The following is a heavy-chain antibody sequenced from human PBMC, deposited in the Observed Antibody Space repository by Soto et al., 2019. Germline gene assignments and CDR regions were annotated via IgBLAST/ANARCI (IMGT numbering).Heavy chain of an antibody. D-gene: IGHD6-6*01. Sequence: QVQLVESGGGVVQPGSSLRLSCAASGFTLSSYGMHWVRQAPGKGLEWVAVISYDGRNKYYADYVKGRFTISRDNSKNTLYPEMNSLRAEDTAVYYCAKGGSISARYFDYWGQGTRATVSS. CDR3: AKGGSISARYFDY. V-gene: IGHV3-30*18. J-gene: IGHJ4*02. CDR1: GFTLSSYG. CDR2: ISYDGRNK.